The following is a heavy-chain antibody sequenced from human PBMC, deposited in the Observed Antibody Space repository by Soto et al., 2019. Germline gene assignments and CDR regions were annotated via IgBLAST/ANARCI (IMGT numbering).Heavy chain of an antibody. V-gene: IGHV4-34*01. CDR1: GGSFSGYY. CDR3: ARGRCRGYCSSTSCYAKAGCVPTTFDY. D-gene: IGHD2-2*01. Sequence: SETLSLTCAVYGGSFSGYYWSWIRQPPGKGLEWIGEINHSGSTNYNPSLKSRVTISVDTSKNQFSLKLSSVTAADTAVYYCARGRCRGYCSSTSCYAKAGCVPTTFDYWGQGTLVTVSS. CDR2: INHSGST. J-gene: IGHJ4*02.